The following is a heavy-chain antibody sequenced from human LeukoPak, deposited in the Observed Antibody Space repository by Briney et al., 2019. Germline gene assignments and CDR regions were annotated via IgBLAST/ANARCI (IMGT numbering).Heavy chain of an antibody. CDR3: AREGYYYDSSGYLDY. V-gene: IGHV3-74*01. CDR2: INSDGSST. Sequence: GGSLRLSCAASGFTFSSYWMHWVRQAPGKGLVWVSRINSDGSSTSYADSVKGRFTISRDNAKNSLYLQMNSLRAEDTAVYYCAREGYYYDSSGYLDYWGQGTLVTVSS. D-gene: IGHD3-22*01. J-gene: IGHJ4*02. CDR1: GFTFSSYW.